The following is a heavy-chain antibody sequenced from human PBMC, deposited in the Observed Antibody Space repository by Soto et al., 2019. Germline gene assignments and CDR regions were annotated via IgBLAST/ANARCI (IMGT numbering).Heavy chain of an antibody. Sequence: GGSLRLSCAASGFTVKTNYMTWVRQAPGKGLEWVSVIYSGGTTQYADSVKGRFTISRDNSKNMLYLQMNSLRAEDTAFYYCATMTTPRYYYGLDVWGQGTTVTVSS. J-gene: IGHJ6*02. V-gene: IGHV3-66*01. D-gene: IGHD3-22*01. CDR3: ATMTTPRYYYGLDV. CDR1: GFTVKTNY. CDR2: IYSGGTT.